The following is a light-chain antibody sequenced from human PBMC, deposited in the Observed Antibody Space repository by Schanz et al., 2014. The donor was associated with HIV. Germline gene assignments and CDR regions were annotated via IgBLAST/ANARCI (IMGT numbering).Light chain of an antibody. CDR3: CSYAGRSTVV. Sequence: QSALTQPASVSGSPGQSITISCTGTNSDVGNYDLVSWYQQHPGKAPKLMIYEVSKRPSGVSNRFSGSKSGNTASLTISGLQAEDEGDYYCCSYAGRSTVVFGGGTKVTVL. V-gene: IGLV2-23*02. J-gene: IGLJ3*02. CDR1: NSDVGNYDL. CDR2: EVS.